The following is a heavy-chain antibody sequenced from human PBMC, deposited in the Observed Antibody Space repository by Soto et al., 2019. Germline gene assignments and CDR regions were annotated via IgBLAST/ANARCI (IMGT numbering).Heavy chain of an antibody. V-gene: IGHV3-33*01. CDR3: ARDRDWFDP. J-gene: IGHJ5*02. CDR2: IWYDGSNK. CDR1: GFTFSSYG. Sequence: QEQLVESGGGVVQPGRSLRLSCAASGFTFSSYGMHWVRQAPGKGLEWVAVIWYDGSNKYYADSVKGRFTISRDNSKNSLFLQMNSLRAEDTAVYSCARDRDWFDPWGQGTLVTVSS.